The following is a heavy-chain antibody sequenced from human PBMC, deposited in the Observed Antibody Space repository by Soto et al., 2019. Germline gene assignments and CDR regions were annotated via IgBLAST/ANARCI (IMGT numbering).Heavy chain of an antibody. CDR2: VGPSGAST. J-gene: IGHJ5*02. CDR1: GIMFGQYA. Sequence: PGGSLRLSCAASGIMFGQYAMSWVRLAPGKGLEWVSVVGPSGASTSYADSVKGRFTISRDNSKNTLYLQMNSLRAEDTAVYYCARERYNWADNWFDPWGQGTLVTVSS. V-gene: IGHV3-23*01. CDR3: ARERYNWADNWFDP. D-gene: IGHD1-20*01.